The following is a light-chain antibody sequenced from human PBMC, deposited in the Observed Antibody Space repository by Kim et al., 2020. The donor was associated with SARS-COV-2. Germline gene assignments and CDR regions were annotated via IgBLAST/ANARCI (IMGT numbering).Light chain of an antibody. J-gene: IGLJ3*02. CDR2: YDS. Sequence: SYELTQPPSVSVAPGKTARITCGGNNIGSKSVHWYQQKPGQAPVLVIYYDSDQPSGIPERFSGSNSGNTATLTISRVEAGDEADYYCQVWDSSSDHSWVF. CDR1: NIGSKS. CDR3: QVWDSSSDHSWV. V-gene: IGLV3-21*04.